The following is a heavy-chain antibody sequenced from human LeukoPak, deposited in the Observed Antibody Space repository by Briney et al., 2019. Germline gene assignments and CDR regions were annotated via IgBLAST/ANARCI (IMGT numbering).Heavy chain of an antibody. Sequence: GASVKVSCKASGGTFSSYAISWVRQAPGQGLEWMGGIIPIFGTANYAQKFQGRVTITADKSTSTAYMELSSLRSEDTAAYYCASRLNSNYRGLDYYYMDVWGKGTTVTVSS. CDR2: IIPIFGTA. CDR3: ASRLNSNYRGLDYYYMDV. CDR1: GGTFSSYA. J-gene: IGHJ6*03. D-gene: IGHD4-11*01. V-gene: IGHV1-69*06.